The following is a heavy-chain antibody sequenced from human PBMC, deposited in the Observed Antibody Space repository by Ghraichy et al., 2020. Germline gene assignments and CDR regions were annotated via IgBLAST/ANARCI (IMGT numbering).Heavy chain of an antibody. V-gene: IGHV4-34*01. CDR2: INHSGST. CDR1: GGSFSGYY. J-gene: IGHJ6*02. Sequence: SCAVYGGSFSGYYWSWIRQPPGKGLEWIGEINHSGSTNYNPSLKSRVTISVDTSKNQFSLKLSSVTAADTAVYYCARGDTHPKEPITIFGVALWGMDVWGQGTTVTVSS. D-gene: IGHD3-3*01. CDR3: ARGDTHPKEPITIFGVALWGMDV.